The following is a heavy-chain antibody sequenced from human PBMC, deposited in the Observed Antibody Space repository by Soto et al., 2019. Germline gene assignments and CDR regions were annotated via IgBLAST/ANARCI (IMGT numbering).Heavy chain of an antibody. V-gene: IGHV4-30-2*01. CDR3: ARATFGAVLPLEV. D-gene: IGHD3-3*01. CDR2: IYPSGAS. Sequence: QVHLQESGSGLVKPSQTLSLTCAVSGASITTEGYTCSWIRPPPGKGLEWIGYIYPSGASNYTPSLRSQVTISLDASRNRVSLSVGSVTAADTAVYSCARATFGAVLPLEVWGQGTTVTVSS. CDR1: GASITTEGYT. J-gene: IGHJ6*02.